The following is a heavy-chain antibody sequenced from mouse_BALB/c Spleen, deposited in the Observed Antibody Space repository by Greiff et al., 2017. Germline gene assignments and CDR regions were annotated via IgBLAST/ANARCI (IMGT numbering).Heavy chain of an antibody. CDR2: IYPGDGDT. D-gene: IGHD1-1*01. J-gene: IGHJ4*01. Sequence: VKLMESGPELVKPGASVKISCKASGYAFSSSWMNWVKQRPGQGLEWIGRIYPGDGDTNYNGKFKGKATLTADKSSSTAYMQLSSLTSVDSAVYFCARYYYYGYDAMDYWGQGTSVTVSS. V-gene: IGHV1-82*01. CDR3: ARYYYYGYDAMDY. CDR1: GYAFSSSW.